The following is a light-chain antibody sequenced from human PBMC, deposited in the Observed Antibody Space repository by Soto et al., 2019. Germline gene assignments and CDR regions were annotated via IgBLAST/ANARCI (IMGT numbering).Light chain of an antibody. CDR1: SSNIGAGYD. CDR3: QSYASGLGGWV. V-gene: IGLV1-40*01. Sequence: QSVLTQPPSVSGSPGQRVTISCTGSSSNIGAGYDVHWYQQLPGTAPKLLIYGNSNRPSGVPDRFSGSKSGTSASLAITGLEAEDEADYYCQSYASGLGGWVFGRGTKLTVL. J-gene: IGLJ3*02. CDR2: GNS.